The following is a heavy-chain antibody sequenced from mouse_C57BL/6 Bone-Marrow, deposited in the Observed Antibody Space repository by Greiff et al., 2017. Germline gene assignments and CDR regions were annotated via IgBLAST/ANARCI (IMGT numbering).Heavy chain of an antibody. CDR3: ARDAVPWFAY. Sequence: EVQWVESGGGLVKPGGSLKLSCAASGFTFSSYAMSWVRQTPEKRLEWVATISDGGSYTYYPDNVKGRFTISRDNAKNNLYLQMSHLKSEDTAMYYCARDAVPWFAYWGQGTLVTVSA. V-gene: IGHV5-4*01. J-gene: IGHJ3*01. CDR2: ISDGGSYT. CDR1: GFTFSSYA.